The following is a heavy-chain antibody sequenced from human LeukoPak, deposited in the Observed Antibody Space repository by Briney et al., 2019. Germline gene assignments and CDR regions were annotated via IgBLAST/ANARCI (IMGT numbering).Heavy chain of an antibody. Sequence: SETLSLTCAVYGGSFSGYYWSWIRQPPGKGLEWTGEINHSGSTNYNPSLKSRVTISVDTSKNQFSLKLSSVTAADTAVYYCARGRSSIRAGSGSYKQVYYYYYGMDVWGQGTTVTVSS. J-gene: IGHJ6*02. V-gene: IGHV4-34*01. CDR1: GGSFSGYY. D-gene: IGHD3-10*01. CDR2: INHSGST. CDR3: ARGRSSIRAGSGSYKQVYYYYYGMDV.